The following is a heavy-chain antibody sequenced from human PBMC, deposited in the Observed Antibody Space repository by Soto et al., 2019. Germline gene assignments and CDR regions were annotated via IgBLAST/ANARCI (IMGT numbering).Heavy chain of an antibody. J-gene: IGHJ4*02. CDR1: GFTFSSYG. Sequence: QVQLVESGGGVVQPGRSLRLSCAASGFTFSSYGMHWVRQAPGKGLEWVAGISYDGSNKYYADSVKGRFTISRDNSKNTLYLQMNSLRAEDTAVYYCAVTAIAVAHWGQGTLVTVSS. D-gene: IGHD6-19*01. V-gene: IGHV3-30*03. CDR2: ISYDGSNK. CDR3: AVTAIAVAH.